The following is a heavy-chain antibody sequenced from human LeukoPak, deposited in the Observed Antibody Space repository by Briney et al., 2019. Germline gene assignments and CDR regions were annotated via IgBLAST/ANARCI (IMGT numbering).Heavy chain of an antibody. Sequence: GGSLRLSYAASGFTFSSYGMHWVRQAPGKGLEWVAVISYDGSNKYYADSVKGRFTISRDNSKNTLYLQMNSLRAEGTAVYYCATLEGYCSGGSCSRPYYYYGMDVWGKGTTVTVSS. CDR3: ATLEGYCSGGSCSRPYYYYGMDV. CDR2: ISYDGSNK. J-gene: IGHJ6*04. CDR1: GFTFSSYG. V-gene: IGHV3-30*03. D-gene: IGHD2-15*01.